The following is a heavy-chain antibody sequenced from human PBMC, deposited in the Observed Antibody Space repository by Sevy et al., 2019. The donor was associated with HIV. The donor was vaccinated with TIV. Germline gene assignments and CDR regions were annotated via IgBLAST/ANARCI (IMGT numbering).Heavy chain of an antibody. V-gene: IGHV1-18*04. Sequence: ASVKVSCKASGYTFTSYGISWVRQAPGQGLEWMGWISAYNGNTNYAQKLQGRVTMTIDTSTRKAYLELRSLRSDDTAVYYCALTDCSGGSCYSEFDPWGQGTLVTVSS. CDR2: ISAYNGNT. D-gene: IGHD2-15*01. J-gene: IGHJ5*02. CDR1: GYTFTSYG. CDR3: ALTDCSGGSCYSEFDP.